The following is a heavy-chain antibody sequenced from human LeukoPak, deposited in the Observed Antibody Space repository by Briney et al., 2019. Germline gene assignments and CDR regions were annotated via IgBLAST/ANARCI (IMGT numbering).Heavy chain of an antibody. D-gene: IGHD6-13*01. CDR3: AREGSNWSFDY. J-gene: IGHJ4*02. CDR1: GFTFSSYE. CDR2: ISNSGTTI. V-gene: IGHV3-48*03. Sequence: GGSLRLSCVASGFTFSSYEMNWVRQAPGKGLEWVSYISNSGTTIYYTDSVKGRFTISRDNAKNSLYLQMNSLRAEDTAVYYCAREGSNWSFDYWGQGTLVTVSS.